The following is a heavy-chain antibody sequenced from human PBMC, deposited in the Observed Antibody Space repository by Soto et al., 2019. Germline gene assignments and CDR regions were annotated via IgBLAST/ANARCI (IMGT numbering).Heavy chain of an antibody. V-gene: IGHV1-69*02. Sequence: QGQLVQSGAELKKPGSSVKVSCEASGGTHTITWVRQAPGQRLEWMGRIIPILGKTNYAPKFEGRLTITADTMELSSLTFEDTAIYYCATNLLDYYSSSVYSVSWGQGTLVTVSS. CDR2: IIPILGKT. D-gene: IGHD3-22*01. CDR3: ATNLLDYYSSSVYSVS. CDR1: GGTHT. J-gene: IGHJ1*01.